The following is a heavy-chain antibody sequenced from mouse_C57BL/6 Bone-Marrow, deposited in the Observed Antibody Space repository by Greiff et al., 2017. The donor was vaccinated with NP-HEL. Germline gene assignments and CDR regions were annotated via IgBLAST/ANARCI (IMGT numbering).Heavy chain of an antibody. Sequence: EVKVEESGGGLVKPGGSLKLSCAASGFTFSSYAMSWVRQTPEKRLEWVATISDGGSYTYYPDNVKGRFTISRDNAKNNLYLQMSHLKSEDTAMYYCAREDGNYGYWGQGTTLTVSS. J-gene: IGHJ2*01. CDR3: AREDGNYGY. V-gene: IGHV5-4*01. CDR1: GFTFSSYA. CDR2: ISDGGSYT. D-gene: IGHD2-1*01.